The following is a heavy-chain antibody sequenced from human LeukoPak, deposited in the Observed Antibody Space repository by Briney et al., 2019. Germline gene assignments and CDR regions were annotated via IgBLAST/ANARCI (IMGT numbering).Heavy chain of an antibody. CDR2: INPNSGGT. V-gene: IGHV1-2*02. D-gene: IGHD6-19*01. Sequence: ASVKVSCKASGYTFTGYYMHWVRQAPGQGLEWMGWINPNSGGTNYAQKFQGRVTMTRDTSISTAYMELSRLRSDDTAVYYCAREVALQGSYYIAVANMDVWSKGTTVTVSS. CDR3: AREVALQGSYYIAVANMDV. CDR1: GYTFTGYY. J-gene: IGHJ6*03.